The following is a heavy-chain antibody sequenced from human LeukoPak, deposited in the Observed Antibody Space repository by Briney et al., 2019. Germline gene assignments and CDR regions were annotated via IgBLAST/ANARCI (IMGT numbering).Heavy chain of an antibody. V-gene: IGHV1-69*13. J-gene: IGHJ5*02. CDR2: TIPVFGTA. CDR1: GGTFSTYS. CDR3: ARDLKDIVVVPAATKYNWFDP. D-gene: IGHD2-2*01. Sequence: ASVKVSCKASGGTFSTYSINWVRQAPGQGPEWMGGTIPVFGTANYAQKFQGRVTITADESTRTAYMELSSLRSEDTAVYYCARDLKDIVVVPAATKYNWFDPWGQGTLVTVSS.